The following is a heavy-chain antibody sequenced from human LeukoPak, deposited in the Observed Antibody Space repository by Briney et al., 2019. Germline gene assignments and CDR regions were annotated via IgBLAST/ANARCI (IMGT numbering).Heavy chain of an antibody. J-gene: IGHJ4*02. D-gene: IGHD6-19*01. CDR1: GGSISSYY. Sequence: SETLSLTCTVSGGSISSYYWSWIRQPPGKGLGWIGYIYYSGSTNYNPSLKSRVTISVDTSKNQFSLKLSSVTAADTAVYYCARQVAGTGEFDYWGQGTLVTVSS. CDR2: IYYSGST. CDR3: ARQVAGTGEFDY. V-gene: IGHV4-59*08.